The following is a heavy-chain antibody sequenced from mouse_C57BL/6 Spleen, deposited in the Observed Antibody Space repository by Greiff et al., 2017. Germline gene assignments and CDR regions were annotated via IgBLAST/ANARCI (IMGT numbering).Heavy chain of an antibody. CDR3: ARTYDGYALGYAMDY. CDR2: IYPGSGNT. CDR1: GYTFTDYY. D-gene: IGHD2-9*01. J-gene: IGHJ4*01. V-gene: IGHV1-76*01. Sequence: QVQLQQSGAELVRPGASVKLSCKASGYTFTDYYINWVKQRPGQGLEWIARIYPGSGNTYYNEKFKGKATLTAEKSSSTAYMQLSSLTSEDAAVYFCARTYDGYALGYAMDYWGQGTSVTVAS.